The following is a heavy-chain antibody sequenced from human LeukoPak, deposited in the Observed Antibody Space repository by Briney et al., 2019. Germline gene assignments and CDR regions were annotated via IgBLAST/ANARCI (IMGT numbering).Heavy chain of an antibody. CDR1: GFTVSNTY. Sequence: GGSLRLSCATSGFTVSNTYMAWVRQAPGKGLEWVANIQDDGSEKNYVGSVKGRFIISRDNSKNTLYLQMNSLRAEDTAVYYCAKARASTDDYYYYGMDVWGQGTTVTVSS. CDR2: IQDDGSEK. CDR3: AKARASTDDYYYYGMDV. V-gene: IGHV3-7*01. D-gene: IGHD1-26*01. J-gene: IGHJ6*02.